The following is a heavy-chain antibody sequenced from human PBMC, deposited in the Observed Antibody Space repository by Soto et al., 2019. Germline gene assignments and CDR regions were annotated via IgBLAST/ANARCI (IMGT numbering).Heavy chain of an antibody. CDR3: ISTLGARFDY. D-gene: IGHD1-26*01. CDR2: FNPSIGTT. V-gene: IGHV1-46*03. CDR1: GYTFTSQN. Sequence: ASVKVSCKASGYTFTSQNMHWVRQAPGQGLEWMGVFNPSIGTTTYAQKFQGRVTMTSDTSTSSVYMEVSSLRSEDTAVYYCISTLGARFDYWGQGTLVTVSS. J-gene: IGHJ4*02.